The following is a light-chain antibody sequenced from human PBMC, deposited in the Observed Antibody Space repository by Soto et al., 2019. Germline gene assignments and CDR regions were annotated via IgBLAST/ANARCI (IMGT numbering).Light chain of an antibody. CDR3: CSYTSNNTYV. J-gene: IGLJ1*01. CDR1: SSVVGGYNY. CDR2: DVS. V-gene: IGLV2-14*01. Sequence: QSVLTQPASVSGSPGQSITISCTGTSSVVGGYNYVSWYQQHPGKAPKLMIYDVSNRPSGVSNRFSGSKSGNTASLTISGLQAEDETDYYCCSYTSNNTYVFGTGNKVTVL.